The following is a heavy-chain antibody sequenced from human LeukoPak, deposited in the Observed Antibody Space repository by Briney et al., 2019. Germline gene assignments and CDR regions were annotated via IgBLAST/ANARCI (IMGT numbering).Heavy chain of an antibody. CDR1: GFTFSSYS. V-gene: IGHV3-21*01. CDR3: ARTSYSSGWYGVY. D-gene: IGHD6-19*01. CDR2: ISSSSSYI. Sequence: GGSLRLSCAASGFTFSSYSMNWVRQAPGKGLEWASSISSSSSYIYYADSVKGRFTISRDNAKNSLYLQMNSLRAEDTAVYYCARTSYSSGWYGVYWGQGTLVTVSS. J-gene: IGHJ4*02.